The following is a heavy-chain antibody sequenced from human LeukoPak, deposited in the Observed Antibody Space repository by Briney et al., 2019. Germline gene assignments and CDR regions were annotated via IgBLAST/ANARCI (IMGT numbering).Heavy chain of an antibody. Sequence: GGSLRLSCAASGFTFSSYGMHWVRQAPGKGLEWVAVIWYDGSNKYYADSVKGRFTISRDNSKNTLYLQMNSLRAEDTAVYYCASNYYDSSGYYSVLGYWGQGTLVTVSS. CDR2: IWYDGSNK. D-gene: IGHD3-22*01. V-gene: IGHV3-33*01. J-gene: IGHJ4*02. CDR1: GFTFSSYG. CDR3: ASNYYDSSGYYSVLGY.